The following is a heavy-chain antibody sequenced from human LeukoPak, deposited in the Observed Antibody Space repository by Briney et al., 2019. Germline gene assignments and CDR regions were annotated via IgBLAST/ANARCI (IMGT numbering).Heavy chain of an antibody. D-gene: IGHD3-9*01. Sequence: SETLSLTCTVSGGSISSGGYSWNWIRQPPGKGLEWIGYIYHSGSIYYIPPLKSRVTISIDRSKNQFSLKLNSVTAADTAVYFCARAPRDLRYFDPLAGYFDYWGQGTLVTVSS. CDR1: GGSISSGGYS. CDR2: IYHSGSI. J-gene: IGHJ4*02. CDR3: ARAPRDLRYFDPLAGYFDY. V-gene: IGHV4-30-2*01.